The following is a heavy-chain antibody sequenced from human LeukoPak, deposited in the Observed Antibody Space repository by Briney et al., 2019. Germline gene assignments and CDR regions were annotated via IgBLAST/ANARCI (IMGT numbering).Heavy chain of an antibody. J-gene: IGHJ4*02. Sequence: ASVKVSCKTSGYTFTNYGISWVRQAPGQGLEWMGWISPYNGNTIYAQKLQGRVTVTTDTSTSTAYMELRSLRSDGTAVYYCTRTVLDRKNGVCYDYWGQGALVTVSS. CDR2: ISPYNGNT. CDR3: TRTVLDRKNGVCYDY. CDR1: GYTFTNYG. V-gene: IGHV1-18*01. D-gene: IGHD2-8*01.